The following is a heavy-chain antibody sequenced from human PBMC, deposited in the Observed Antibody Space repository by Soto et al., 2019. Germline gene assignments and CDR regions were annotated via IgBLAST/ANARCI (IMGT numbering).Heavy chain of an antibody. D-gene: IGHD6-6*01. Sequence: ASVEVSCKXSGYTFTSYYMHWVRQAPGQGLEWMGIINPSGGSTSYAQKFQGRVTMTRDTSTSTVYMELSSLRSEDTAVYYCARAHQAARRDSVDYYYYGMDVWGQGTTVTVSS. V-gene: IGHV1-46*01. J-gene: IGHJ6*02. CDR2: INPSGGST. CDR3: ARAHQAARRDSVDYYYYGMDV. CDR1: GYTFTSYY.